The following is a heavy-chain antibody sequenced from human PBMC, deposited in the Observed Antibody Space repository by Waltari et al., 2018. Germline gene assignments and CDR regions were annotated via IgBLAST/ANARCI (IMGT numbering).Heavy chain of an antibody. CDR1: GFIFSSYS. CDR3: ARDPPIIWNGYPPSMDV. D-gene: IGHD3-3*01. J-gene: IGHJ6*02. Sequence: EVQLVASVVGLVEPGGSLSLSCATSGFIFSSYSLSCVRQTPGKGLEWVSSITSSDYIYYSDSVEGRFTIARDNAKQSLYLQMNSRRAEDTAVYYCARDPPIIWNGYPPSMDVWGQGTTVTVSS. V-gene: IGHV3-21*02. CDR2: ITSSDYI.